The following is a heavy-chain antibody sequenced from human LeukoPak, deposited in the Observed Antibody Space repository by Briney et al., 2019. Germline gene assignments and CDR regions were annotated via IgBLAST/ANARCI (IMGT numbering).Heavy chain of an antibody. V-gene: IGHV4-39*01. CDR1: GGSISGSSYY. CDR2: IYYSGGT. Sequence: PSETLSLTCTVSGGSISGSSYYWGWIRQPPGKGLEWIGSIYYSGGTYYNPSLKSRVTISVDTSKNQFSLKLSSVTAADTAVYYCARHGRLGQSDGMDVWGQGTTVTVSS. D-gene: IGHD6-25*01. J-gene: IGHJ6*02. CDR3: ARHGRLGQSDGMDV.